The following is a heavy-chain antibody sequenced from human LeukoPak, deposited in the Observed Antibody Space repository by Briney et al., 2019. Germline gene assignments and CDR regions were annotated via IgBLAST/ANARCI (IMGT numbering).Heavy chain of an antibody. V-gene: IGHV3-30*18. J-gene: IGHJ4*02. CDR3: AKAGYSSCLDY. CDR1: GNYW. Sequence: GGSLRLSCAASGNYWMHWVRQAPGKGLEWVAVISYDGSNKYYADSVKGRFTISRDNSKNTLYLQMSSLRAEDTAVYYCAKAGYSSCLDYWGQGTLVTVSS. CDR2: ISYDGSNK. D-gene: IGHD6-13*01.